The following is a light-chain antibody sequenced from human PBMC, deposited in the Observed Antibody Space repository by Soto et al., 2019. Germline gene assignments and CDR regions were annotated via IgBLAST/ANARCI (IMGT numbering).Light chain of an antibody. V-gene: IGKV1-5*01. CDR3: QQYQTYPMYT. CDR1: QSISRW. J-gene: IGKJ2*01. Sequence: DIPMTQSPSTLSASVGDRVTITCRASQSISRWLAWYQQKPGKAPKFLISDASTLQSGVPSRFSGSGSGTEFTLTISSLQPDDFATYYCQQYQTYPMYTFGQGTKLEI. CDR2: DAS.